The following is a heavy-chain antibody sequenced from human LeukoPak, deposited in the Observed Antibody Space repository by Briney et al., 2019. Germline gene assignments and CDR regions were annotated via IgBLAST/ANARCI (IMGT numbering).Heavy chain of an antibody. CDR3: AGHHPRNTVDF. CDR2: IYSSGST. D-gene: IGHD2/OR15-2a*01. J-gene: IGHJ4*02. CDR1: GGSISGYY. Sequence: PSETLSLTCTVSGGSISGYYWIWIRQPAGKGLEWIGRIYSSGSTNYNPSLKSRVTISLDTSKNQFSLKLSSVTAADTAVYYCAGHHPRNTVDFWGQGTLVTVSS. V-gene: IGHV4-4*07.